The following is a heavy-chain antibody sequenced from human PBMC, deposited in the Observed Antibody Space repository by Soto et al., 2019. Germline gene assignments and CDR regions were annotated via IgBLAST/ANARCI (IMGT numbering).Heavy chain of an antibody. CDR2: IIPIFGTA. Sequence: ASVKVSCKASGGTFSSYAISWVRQAPGQGLEWVGGIIPIFGTANYAQKCQGRVTITADESTSTAYMELSSLRSEDTAVYYCARDRAAAGSKTNNWFDPWGQGTLVTVSS. CDR1: GGTFSSYA. J-gene: IGHJ5*02. V-gene: IGHV1-69*01. D-gene: IGHD6-13*01. CDR3: ARDRAAAGSKTNNWFDP.